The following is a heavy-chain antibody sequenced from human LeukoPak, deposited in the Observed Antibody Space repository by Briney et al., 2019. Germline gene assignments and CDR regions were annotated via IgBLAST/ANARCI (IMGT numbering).Heavy chain of an antibody. CDR3: ARVSRDSSGYVGMDV. CDR1: GGSISSYY. D-gene: IGHD3-22*01. J-gene: IGHJ6*02. Sequence: PSETLSLTCTVSGGSISSYYWSLIRQPPGKGREWIGYIYYSGSTNYNPSLKSRVTISVDTSKNQFSLKLSSVTAADTAVYYCARVSRDSSGYVGMDVWGQGTTVTVSS. CDR2: IYYSGST. V-gene: IGHV4-59*01.